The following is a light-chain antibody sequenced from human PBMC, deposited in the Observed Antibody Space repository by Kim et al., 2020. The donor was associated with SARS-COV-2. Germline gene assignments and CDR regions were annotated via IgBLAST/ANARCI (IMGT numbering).Light chain of an antibody. Sequence: SYELTQPPSVSVSPGQTASITCSGDKLGSKYACWYQQKPGQSPVLVIYQDVKRPSGIPERFSGSNSGNTATLTISGTQAMDEADYYCQAWDSSTAVFGGGTKVTVL. J-gene: IGLJ3*02. CDR3: QAWDSSTAV. CDR2: QDV. V-gene: IGLV3-1*01. CDR1: KLGSKY.